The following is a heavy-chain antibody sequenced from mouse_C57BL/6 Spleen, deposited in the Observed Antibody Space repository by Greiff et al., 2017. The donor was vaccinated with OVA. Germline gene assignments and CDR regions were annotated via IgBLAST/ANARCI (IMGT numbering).Heavy chain of an antibody. CDR2: INPNNGGT. D-gene: IGHD2-14*01. Sequence: EVQLQQSGPELVKPGASVKIPCKASGYTFTDYNMDWVKQSHGKSLEWIGDINPNNGGTIYNQKFKGKATLTVDKSSSTAYMELRSLTSEDTAVYYCERQGTTLYFDVWGTGTTVTVSS. CDR1: GYTFTDYN. V-gene: IGHV1-18*01. CDR3: ERQGTTLYFDV. J-gene: IGHJ1*03.